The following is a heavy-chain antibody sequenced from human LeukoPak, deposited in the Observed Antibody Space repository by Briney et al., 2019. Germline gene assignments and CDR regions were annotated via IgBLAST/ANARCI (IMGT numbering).Heavy chain of an antibody. V-gene: IGHV4-4*02. CDR2: IYHSGST. D-gene: IGHD5-18*01. J-gene: IGHJ4*02. CDR1: GGSISSSNW. CDR3: ARDGRMGYSYGYRWFDY. Sequence: SGTLSLTCAVSGGSISSSNWWSWVRQPPGKGLEWIGEIYHSGSTNYNPSLKSRVTISVDKSKNQFSLKLSSVTAAGTAVYYCARDGRMGYSYGYRWFDYWGQGTLVIVSS.